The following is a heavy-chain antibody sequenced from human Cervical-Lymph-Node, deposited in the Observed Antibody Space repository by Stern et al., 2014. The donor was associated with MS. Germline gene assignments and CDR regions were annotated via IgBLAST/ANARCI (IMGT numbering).Heavy chain of an antibody. D-gene: IGHD3-22*01. CDR3: AALRGFNWFDP. Sequence: VQLLESGTEVKKPGASVKVSCKVSGYTLAELSMHWVRQAPGKGLEWMGGFEPEDGKTIYAQKFQGRVIMTEDTSTDTAYMKLSSLRSEDTAVYYCAALRGFNWFDPWGQGTLVTVSS. V-gene: IGHV1-24*01. CDR2: FEPEDGKT. J-gene: IGHJ5*02. CDR1: GYTLAELS.